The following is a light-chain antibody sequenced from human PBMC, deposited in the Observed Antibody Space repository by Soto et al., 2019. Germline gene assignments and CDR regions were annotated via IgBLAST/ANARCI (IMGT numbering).Light chain of an antibody. CDR1: QSVSSSY. J-gene: IGKJ3*01. V-gene: IGKV3-20*01. Sequence: EIVLTQSPGTLSLSPGERATLSCRASQSVSSSYLACYQHKPGQAPRLLIYGASTRATGIPYRFSGSGSGTAFTITISRLEHEDSAVYFCHQFGSPFTFGPGTKVDLK. CDR3: HQFGSPFT. CDR2: GAS.